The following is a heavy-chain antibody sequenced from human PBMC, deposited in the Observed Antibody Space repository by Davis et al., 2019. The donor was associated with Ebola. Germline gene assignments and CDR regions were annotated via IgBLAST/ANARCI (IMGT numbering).Heavy chain of an antibody. D-gene: IGHD2-15*01. CDR3: ARVYCSGGSCYRGAFDI. J-gene: IGHJ3*02. CDR1: GYTFTSYD. V-gene: IGHV1-8*01. Sequence: AASVKVSCKASGYTFTSYDINWVRQATGQGLEWMGWMNPNSGNTGYAQKFQGRVTMTRSTSISTAYMELSSLRSEDTAVYYCARVYCSGGSCYRGAFDIWGQGTMVTVSS. CDR2: MNPNSGNT.